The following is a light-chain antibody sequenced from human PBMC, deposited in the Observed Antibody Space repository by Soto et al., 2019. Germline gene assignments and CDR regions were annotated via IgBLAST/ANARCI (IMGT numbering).Light chain of an antibody. CDR2: WAY. V-gene: IGKV4-1*01. J-gene: IGKJ1*01. CDR1: QSVLYSSNNKNC. Sequence: DIVMTQSPDSLAVSLGERATINCESSQSVLYSSNNKNCLAWYQQKPGQPPKLLIYWAYIRESGVPDRFSGGGSGTDFTLTISSLQAEDVAVYYCQQYCVRPWTFGQGTKVEIK. CDR3: QQYCVRPWT.